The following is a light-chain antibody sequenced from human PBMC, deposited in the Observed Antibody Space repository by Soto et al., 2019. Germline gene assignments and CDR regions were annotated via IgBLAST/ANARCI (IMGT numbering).Light chain of an antibody. J-gene: IGLJ2*01. CDR3: SSYTTSHTLV. CDR2: EIS. CDR1: SSDVGGYNY. V-gene: IGLV2-14*01. Sequence: QSALTQPRSASGSPGQSITISCTGTSSDVGGYNYVSWYQQHPGKAPELIIYEISNRPSGVSSRFSGSKSGNTASLTISGLQAEDESDYYCSSYTTSHTLVFGGGTKLTVL.